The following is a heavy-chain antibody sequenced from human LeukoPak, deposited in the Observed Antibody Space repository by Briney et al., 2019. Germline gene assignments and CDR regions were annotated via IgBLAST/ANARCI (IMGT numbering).Heavy chain of an antibody. D-gene: IGHD1-1*01. V-gene: IGHV4-59*01. CDR3: ARQGSPGWQSTDDAFDI. Sequence: PSETLSLTCTVSGGSISSYYWSWIRQPPGKGLEWIGYIYYSGSTNYNPSLKSRVTISVDTSKNQFSLKLSSVTAADTAVYYCARQGSPGWQSTDDAFDIWGQGTMVTVSS. CDR1: GGSISSYY. J-gene: IGHJ3*02. CDR2: IYYSGST.